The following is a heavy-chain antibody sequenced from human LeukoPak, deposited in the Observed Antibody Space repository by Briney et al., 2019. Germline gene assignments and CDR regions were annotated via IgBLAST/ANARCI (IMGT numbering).Heavy chain of an antibody. J-gene: IGHJ4*02. CDR1: GFTFSSYA. D-gene: IGHD1-26*01. CDR3: AKDGGVGATIFGYHDY. V-gene: IGHV3-23*01. CDR2: ISGSGGST. Sequence: GGSLRLSCAASGFTFSSYAMSWVRQAPGKGLEWVSAISGSGGSTYYADSVKGRFTISRDNSKNTLYLQMNSLRAEDTAVYYCAKDGGVGATIFGYHDYWGQGTLVTVSS.